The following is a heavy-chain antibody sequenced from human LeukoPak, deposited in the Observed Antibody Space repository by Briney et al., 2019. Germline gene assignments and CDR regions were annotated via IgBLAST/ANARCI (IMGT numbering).Heavy chain of an antibody. CDR2: INGSRGIT. CDR1: GLTFSGYA. V-gene: IGHV3-23*01. D-gene: IGHD6-19*01. Sequence: GGSLRLSCAASGLTFSGYAMRWVRQAPGKGLEWVSAINGSRGITYYADSVKGRFTISRDDSKKTRYLQMNSLVADDSPGYYCSKKSRTVAGTDLFDSWGQGTLVTVSS. J-gene: IGHJ4*02. CDR3: SKKSRTVAGTDLFDS.